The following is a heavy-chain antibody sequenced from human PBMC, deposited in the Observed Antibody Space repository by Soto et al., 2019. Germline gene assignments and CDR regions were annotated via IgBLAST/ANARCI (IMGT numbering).Heavy chain of an antibody. J-gene: IGHJ4*02. V-gene: IGHV4-34*01. CDR3: ARIGRVWLTSYFDY. CDR2: INHSGST. Sequence: SETLSLACAVYGGSFSGYYWSWIRQPPGKGLEWIGEINHSGSTNYNPSLKSRVTISVDTSKNQFSLKLSSVTAADTAVYYCARIGRVWLTSYFDYWGQGTLVTVSS. CDR1: GGSFSGYY. D-gene: IGHD5-12*01.